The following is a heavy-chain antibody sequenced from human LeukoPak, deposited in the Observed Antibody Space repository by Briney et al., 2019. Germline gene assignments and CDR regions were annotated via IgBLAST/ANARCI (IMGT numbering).Heavy chain of an antibody. D-gene: IGHD6-6*01. CDR1: GFTFSSYA. V-gene: IGHV3-23*01. J-gene: IGHJ4*02. CDR2: IPAGGGST. CDR3: AKSSSSPRLFDY. Sequence: GGSLRLSCAASGFTFSSYAMSWVRQAPGKGLEWVSAIPAGGGSTYYADSVKGRFTISRDNSKNTLYLQMNSLRAEDTAVYYCAKSSSSPRLFDYWGQGTLVTVSS.